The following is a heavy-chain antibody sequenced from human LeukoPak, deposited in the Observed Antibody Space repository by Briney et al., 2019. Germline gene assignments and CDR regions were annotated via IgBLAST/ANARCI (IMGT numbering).Heavy chain of an antibody. V-gene: IGHV3-7*03. D-gene: IGHD3-10*01. Sequence: GGSLRLSCVATGLTFSSHWMSWVRQVPGKGLEWVDNIHQDGSGKYYVDSVKGRFTISRDNAKNSLYLQMNSLRAEDTGVYHCVRQFGSYNYGLDVWGQGTTVTVSS. CDR3: VRQFGSYNYGLDV. CDR2: IHQDGSGK. CDR1: GLTFSSHW. J-gene: IGHJ6*02.